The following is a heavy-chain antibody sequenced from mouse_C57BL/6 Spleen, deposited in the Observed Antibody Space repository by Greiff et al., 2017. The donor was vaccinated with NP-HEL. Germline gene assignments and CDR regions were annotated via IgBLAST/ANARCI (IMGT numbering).Heavy chain of an antibody. CDR2: IDPETGGT. V-gene: IGHV1-15*01. Sequence: QVQLKQSGAELVRPGASVTLSCKASGYTFTDYEMHWVKQTPVHGLEWIGAIDPETGGTAYNQKFKGKAILTADKSSSTAYLELRSLTSEDSAVYYCTRGVSTVASFECRGQGTTLTVAS. D-gene: IGHD1-1*01. J-gene: IGHJ2*01. CDR1: GYTFTDYE. CDR3: TRGVSTVASFEC.